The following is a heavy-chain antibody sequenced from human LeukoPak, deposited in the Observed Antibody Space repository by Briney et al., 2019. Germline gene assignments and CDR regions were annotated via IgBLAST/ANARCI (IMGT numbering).Heavy chain of an antibody. J-gene: IGHJ4*02. Sequence: GGSLRLSCTASGFTFGDYAITWVRQAPGKGLEWVGFIRNKAYGGTTENAASVKGRFTISRDDSKSIAYLQMNTLKSDDTAVYFCARRYCSGGDCYSWLDYWGQGTLVTVSS. CDR3: ARRYCSGGDCYSWLDY. CDR2: IRNKAYGGTT. CDR1: GFTFGDYA. D-gene: IGHD2-15*01. V-gene: IGHV3-49*04.